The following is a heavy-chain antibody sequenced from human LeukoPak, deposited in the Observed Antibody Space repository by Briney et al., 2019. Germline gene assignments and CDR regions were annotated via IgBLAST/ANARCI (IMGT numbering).Heavy chain of an antibody. CDR3: AKVRSPYYYYGMDV. V-gene: IGHV3-23*01. CDR1: GFTFSSYA. Sequence: QPGGSLRLSCAASGFTFSSYAMSWVRQAPGKGLEWVSAISGSGGSTYYADSVKGRFTISRDNSKNTLYLQMNSLRAEDTAVYYCAKVRSPYYYYGMDVWGQGTTVTVSS. D-gene: IGHD2-15*01. CDR2: ISGSGGST. J-gene: IGHJ6*02.